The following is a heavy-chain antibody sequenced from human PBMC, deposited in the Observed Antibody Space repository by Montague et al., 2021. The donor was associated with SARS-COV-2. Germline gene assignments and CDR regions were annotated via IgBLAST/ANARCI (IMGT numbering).Heavy chain of an antibody. CDR3: AKDPEYCSSTGCDYYYYYGMDV. J-gene: IGHJ6*02. Sequence: SLRLSCAASGFTFDDYAMHWVRQAPGKGLEWVSLISGDGGSTYYADSVKGRFTVSRDNSKNSLYLQMNSLRTEDTALYYCAKDPEYCSSTGCDYYYYYGMDVWGQGTTVTVSS. CDR2: ISGDGGST. V-gene: IGHV3-43*02. D-gene: IGHD2-2*01. CDR1: GFTFDDYA.